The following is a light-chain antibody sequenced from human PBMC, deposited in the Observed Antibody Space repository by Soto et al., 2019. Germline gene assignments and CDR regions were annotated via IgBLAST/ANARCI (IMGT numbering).Light chain of an antibody. CDR2: DVS. Sequence: QSVLTQPASVSGSPGQSLTISCTGTSSDVGGYNYVSWYQQHPGKAPKLMIFDVSNRPSGVSNRFSGSKSGNTASLTISGLQAEDEADYDCSSYVSSSPPHYVFGPRTKVTDL. V-gene: IGLV2-14*01. CDR1: SSDVGGYNY. J-gene: IGLJ1*01. CDR3: SSYVSSSPPHYV.